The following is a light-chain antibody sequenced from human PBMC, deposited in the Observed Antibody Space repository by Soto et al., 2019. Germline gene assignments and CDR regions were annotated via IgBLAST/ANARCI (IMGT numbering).Light chain of an antibody. CDR3: SSYTSSSTLV. J-gene: IGLJ2*01. CDR1: SSDVGGYNY. CDR2: DVS. Sequence: QSALTQPASVSGSPGQSITISCTGTSSDVGGYNYVSWYQQHPGKVPKLMIYDVSNRPSGVSNRFSGSKSGNTASLTISGLQDEDAAYYYCSSYTSSSTLVFGGGTQLTVL. V-gene: IGLV2-14*03.